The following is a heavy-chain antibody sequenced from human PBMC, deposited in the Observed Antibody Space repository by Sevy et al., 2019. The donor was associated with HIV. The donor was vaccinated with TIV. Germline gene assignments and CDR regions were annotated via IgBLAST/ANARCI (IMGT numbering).Heavy chain of an antibody. CDR3: ARCNTSPYSSSWFDAFDI. CDR2: MNPNSGNT. CDR1: GYTFTSYD. D-gene: IGHD6-13*01. J-gene: IGHJ3*02. Sequence: ASVKVSCKASGYTFTSYDINWVRQATGQGLEWMGWMNPNSGNTGYAQKFQGRVTMTRNTSISTAYMELSSLRSEGTAVYYCARCNTSPYSSSWFDAFDIWGQGTMVTASS. V-gene: IGHV1-8*01.